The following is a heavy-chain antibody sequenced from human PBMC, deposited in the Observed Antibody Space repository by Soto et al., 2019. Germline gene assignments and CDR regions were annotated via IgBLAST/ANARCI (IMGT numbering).Heavy chain of an antibody. Sequence: GGSLRLSCAASGFTFSSYSMDWVRQAPGKGLEWVSSISSSSSYIYYADSVKGRLTISRDNAKNSLYLQMNSLRAEDTAVYYCAREGFCSGGSCHLQEDDAFDIWGQGTMVTVSS. CDR3: AREGFCSGGSCHLQEDDAFDI. J-gene: IGHJ3*02. V-gene: IGHV3-21*01. D-gene: IGHD2-15*01. CDR2: ISSSSSYI. CDR1: GFTFSSYS.